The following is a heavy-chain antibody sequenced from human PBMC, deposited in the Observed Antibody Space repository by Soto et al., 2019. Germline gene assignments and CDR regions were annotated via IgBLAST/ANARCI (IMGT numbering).Heavy chain of an antibody. J-gene: IGHJ4*02. CDR3: ARIGSEGTWGPNFDY. D-gene: IGHD3-10*01. Sequence: QVTLKESGPVLVKPTETLTLTCTVSGFSLSNARMGVSWIRQPPGKALEWIAHIFSNDEKSYSTSLKSRLTISKDTSKSQVVLTMTNMDPVDTATYYCARIGSEGTWGPNFDYWGQGTLVTVSS. CDR2: IFSNDEK. V-gene: IGHV2-26*01. CDR1: GFSLSNARMG.